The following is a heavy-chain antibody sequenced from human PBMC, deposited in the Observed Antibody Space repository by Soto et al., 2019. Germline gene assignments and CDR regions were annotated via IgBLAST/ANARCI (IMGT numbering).Heavy chain of an antibody. CDR3: AKDWGVSDAFDI. CDR1: GFTFSSYA. V-gene: IGHV3-23*01. J-gene: IGHJ3*02. CDR2: ISGSGGST. D-gene: IGHD3-10*01. Sequence: EVQLLESGGGLVQPGGSLRLSCAASGFTFSSYAMSWVRQAPGKGLEWVSAISGSGGSTYYADSVTGRFTISRDNSKNTLYLQMNSLRAEDTAVYYCAKDWGVSDAFDIWGQGTMVTVSS.